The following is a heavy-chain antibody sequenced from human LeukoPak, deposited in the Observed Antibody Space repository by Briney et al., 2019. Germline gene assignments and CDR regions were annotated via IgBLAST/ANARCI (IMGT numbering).Heavy chain of an antibody. Sequence: GRSLRLSCAASGFTFSRSAMHWVRQAPGKGLEWVALISSDGSKKYYADSVKGRFTISRDNSQNTLSLQMNSLRAEDTAVYYCAKASGGSCYSGIDSWGQGTLVTVSS. D-gene: IGHD2-15*01. J-gene: IGHJ4*02. CDR1: GFTFSRSA. CDR3: AKASGGSCYSGIDS. V-gene: IGHV3-30-3*01. CDR2: ISSDGSKK.